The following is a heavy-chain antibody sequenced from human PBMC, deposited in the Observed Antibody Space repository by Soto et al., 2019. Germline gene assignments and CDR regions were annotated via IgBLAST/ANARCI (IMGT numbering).Heavy chain of an antibody. Sequence: SETLSLTCTVSGGSISSSSYYWGWIRQPPGKGLEWIGSIYYSGSTYYNPSLESRVTLSVDTSTKQFSLKVSSVTAADTAVYYCASRHSSPYFDYWGQGTLVTVSS. CDR2: IYYSGST. J-gene: IGHJ4*02. D-gene: IGHD6-13*01. V-gene: IGHV4-39*07. CDR1: GGSISSSSYY. CDR3: ASRHSSPYFDY.